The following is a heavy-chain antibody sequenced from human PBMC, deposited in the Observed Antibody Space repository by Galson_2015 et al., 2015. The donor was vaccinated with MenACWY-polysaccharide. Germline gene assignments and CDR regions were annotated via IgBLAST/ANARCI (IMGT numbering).Heavy chain of an antibody. J-gene: IGHJ4*02. CDR1: GFRFTTHW. D-gene: IGHD3-9*01. CDR3: ARSKPNYDILTGYRPFEY. CDR2: LFTGDSDN. V-gene: IGHV5-51*01. Sequence: SGAEVKKPGESLTISCKGSGFRFTTHWIGWVRQMPGKGLEWMGILFTGDSDNKYSPSFEGQVTISADKSISTAYLQWSSLKASDTAMYYCARSKPNYDILTGYRPFEYWGQGSLVTVSS.